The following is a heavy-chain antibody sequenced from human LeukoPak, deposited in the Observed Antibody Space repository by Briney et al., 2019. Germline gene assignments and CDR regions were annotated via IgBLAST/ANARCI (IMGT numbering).Heavy chain of an antibody. CDR2: ISGSGGST. V-gene: IGHV3-23*01. J-gene: IGHJ4*02. D-gene: IGHD2-2*01. CDR1: EFTFSSYS. CDR3: AKVSSEYPYYFDY. Sequence: GGSLRLSCAASEFTFSSYSMNWVRQAPGKGLEWVSAISGSGGSTYYADSVKGRFTISRDNSKNTLYLQMNSLRAEDTAVYYCAKVSSEYPYYFDYWGQGTLVTVSS.